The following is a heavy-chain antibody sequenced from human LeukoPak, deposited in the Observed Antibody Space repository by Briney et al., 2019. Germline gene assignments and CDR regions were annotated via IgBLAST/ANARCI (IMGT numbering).Heavy chain of an antibody. J-gene: IGHJ6*02. CDR2: ISGSGTNT. CDR3: AKARGIRYYYGMDV. Sequence: GGSLRLSCAASGFTFSNYAMSWVRQAPGKGLEWVSGISGSGTNTYYADSVKGRFTISRDNSKNMLYLQKNSLRAEDTAVYYCAKARGIRYYYGMDVWGQGTTVTVSS. D-gene: IGHD1-26*01. V-gene: IGHV3-23*01. CDR1: GFTFSNYA.